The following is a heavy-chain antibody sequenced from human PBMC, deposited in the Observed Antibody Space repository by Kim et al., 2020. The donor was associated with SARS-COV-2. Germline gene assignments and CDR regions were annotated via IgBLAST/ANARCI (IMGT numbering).Heavy chain of an antibody. V-gene: IGHV4-59*13. Sequence: SETLSLTCTVSGGSISSYYWSWIRQPPGKGLEWIGYIYYSGSTNYNPSLKSRVTISVDTSKNQFSLKLSSVTAADTAVYYCAREVDYGGNNNWFDPWGQGTLVTVSS. CDR2: IYYSGST. J-gene: IGHJ5*02. CDR1: GGSISSYY. CDR3: AREVDYGGNNNWFDP. D-gene: IGHD4-17*01.